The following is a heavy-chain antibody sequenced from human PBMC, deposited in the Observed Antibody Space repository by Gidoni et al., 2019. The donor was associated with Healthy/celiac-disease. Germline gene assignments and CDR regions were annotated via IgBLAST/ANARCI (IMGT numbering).Heavy chain of an antibody. J-gene: IGHJ5*02. D-gene: IGHD3-10*01. V-gene: IGHV4-34*01. CDR2: INHSGST. Sequence: LSQVQLQQWIGEINHSGSTNYNPSLKSRVTISVDTSKNQFSLKLSSVTAADTAVYYCARKYYYGSGSNKFRPNWFDPWGQGTLVTVSS. CDR3: ARKYYYGSGSNKFRPNWFDP.